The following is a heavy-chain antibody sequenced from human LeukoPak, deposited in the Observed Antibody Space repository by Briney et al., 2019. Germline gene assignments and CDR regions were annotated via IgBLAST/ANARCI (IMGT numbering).Heavy chain of an antibody. J-gene: IGHJ6*03. CDR2: ISSSGSTI. CDR1: GFTFSSYE. D-gene: IGHD6-19*01. V-gene: IGHV3-48*03. Sequence: GGSLRLSCAASGFTFSSYEMNWVRQAPGKGLEWVSYISSSGSTIYYADSVKGRFTISRDNAKNSLYLQMSSLRDEDTAVYYCARDPYSGGYGAYYYYMDVWGKGTTVTVSS. CDR3: ARDPYSGGYGAYYYYMDV.